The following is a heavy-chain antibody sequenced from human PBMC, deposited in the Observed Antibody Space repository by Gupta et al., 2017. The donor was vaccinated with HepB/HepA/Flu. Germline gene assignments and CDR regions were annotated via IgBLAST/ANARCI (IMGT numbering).Heavy chain of an antibody. D-gene: IGHD3-10*01. V-gene: IGHV3-23*01. Sequence: EVQLLESGGGLVQPGGSLRLSCAASGLTFSGHAMSWVRQAPGKGLEWVSAISGSGGSTYYADSVKGRFTISRDNSKNTLYLQMNSLRAEDTAVYYCAKRGWSGPTNWYFDLWGRGTLVTVSS. J-gene: IGHJ2*01. CDR3: AKRGWSGPTNWYFDL. CDR2: ISGSGGST. CDR1: GLTFSGHA.